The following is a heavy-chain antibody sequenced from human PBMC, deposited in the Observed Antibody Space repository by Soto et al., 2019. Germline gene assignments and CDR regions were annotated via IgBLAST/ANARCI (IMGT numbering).Heavy chain of an antibody. CDR3: ARERYCGVDCYLLDY. D-gene: IGHD2-21*02. CDR2: IYYSGST. J-gene: IGHJ4*02. CDR1: GGSVSSGSYY. Sequence: SETLSLTCTVSGGSVSSGSYYWSWIRQPPGKGLEWIGYIYYSGSTNYNPSLKSRVTISVDTSKNQFSLKLSSVTAADTAVYYCARERYCGVDCYLLDYWGQGTLVTVSS. V-gene: IGHV4-61*01.